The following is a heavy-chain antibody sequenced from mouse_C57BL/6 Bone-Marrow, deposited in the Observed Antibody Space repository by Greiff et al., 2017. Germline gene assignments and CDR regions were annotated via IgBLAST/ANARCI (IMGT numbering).Heavy chain of an antibody. CDR2: IHPNSGST. Sequence: QVQLQQPGAELVKPGASVTLSCKASGYTFTSYWMHWVKQRPGQGLEWIGMIHPNSGSTNYNEKFKSKATLTVDKSSSTAYMQLSSLTSEDSAVYYCASAGYYYAMDDWGQGTSVTVSS. J-gene: IGHJ4*01. CDR1: GYTFTSYW. CDR3: ASAGYYYAMDD. V-gene: IGHV1-64*01.